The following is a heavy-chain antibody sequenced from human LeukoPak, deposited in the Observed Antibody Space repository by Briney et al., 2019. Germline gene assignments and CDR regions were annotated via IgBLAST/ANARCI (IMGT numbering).Heavy chain of an antibody. CDR1: GFTFSTHG. CDR2: IRYDGIDK. J-gene: IGHJ3*02. D-gene: IGHD4-17*01. CDR3: ATVSRFGDYALDAFDI. Sequence: GGSLRLSCAASGFTFSTHGMHWVRQAPGKGLEWVAFIRYDGIDKYYADSVKGRFTISRDSFKNTLYLQMNSLRPEDTAVYYCATVSRFGDYALDAFDIWGQGTMVTVSS. V-gene: IGHV3-30*02.